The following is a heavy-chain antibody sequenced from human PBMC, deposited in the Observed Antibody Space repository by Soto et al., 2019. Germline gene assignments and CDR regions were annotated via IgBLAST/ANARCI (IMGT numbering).Heavy chain of an antibody. CDR3: ARDRTPYYYGSGGVDY. CDR1: GGSVSSGSYY. Sequence: QVQLQESGPGLVKPSETLSLTCTVSGGSVSSGSYYWSWIRQPPGKGLEWIGYIYYSGSTNYNPSLKSRVTISVATSKNQFALKLSSVTAADTAVYYCARDRTPYYYGSGGVDYWGQGTLVTVSS. V-gene: IGHV4-61*01. J-gene: IGHJ4*02. CDR2: IYYSGST. D-gene: IGHD3-10*01.